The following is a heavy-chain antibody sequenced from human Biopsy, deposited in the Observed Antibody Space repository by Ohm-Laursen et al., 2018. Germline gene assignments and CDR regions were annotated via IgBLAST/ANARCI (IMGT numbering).Heavy chain of an antibody. Sequence: SLRLSCTASGFAFSYYGLHWVRQAPGKGLQWVAVMWSDGINKNYADSVEGRLTVSRDNSNNVLYLQMSSLRDEDSAVYYCARDDDTTGHYMILNHWGQGTLVTVSS. CDR3: ARDDDTTGHYMILNH. CDR1: GFAFSYYG. CDR2: MWSDGINK. J-gene: IGHJ5*02. V-gene: IGHV3-33*01. D-gene: IGHD3-9*01.